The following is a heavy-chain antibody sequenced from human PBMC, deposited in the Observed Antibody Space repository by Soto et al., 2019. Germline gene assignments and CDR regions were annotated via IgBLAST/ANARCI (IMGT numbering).Heavy chain of an antibody. CDR3: TPCKGYLIDY. V-gene: IGHV3-53*01. J-gene: IGHJ4*02. D-gene: IGHD5-12*01. Sequence: EVQLVESGGGLIQPGGSLRLSCAASGFTVSNNYIHWVRQAPGKGLEWVSGFHSGGSTYYADSVKARFTISRDNSKTTVSLQMNNLSADATAVYSFTPCKGYLIDYWRQATLVTVSS. CDR1: GFTVSNNY. CDR2: FHSGGST.